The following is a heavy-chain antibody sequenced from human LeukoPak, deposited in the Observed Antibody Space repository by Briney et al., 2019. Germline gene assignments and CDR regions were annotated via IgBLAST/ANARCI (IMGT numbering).Heavy chain of an antibody. CDR1: GFTFSSYW. D-gene: IGHD4-17*01. CDR3: VKDLGYGDGLWASPFDY. Sequence: GGSLRLSCAASGFTFSSYWMHWVRQAPGKGLVWVSCINSDGSSTSYADSVKGRFTISRDNSKNTLYLQMSGLRADDTAVYYCVKDLGYGDGLWASPFDYWGQGTLVTVSS. V-gene: IGHV3-74*01. CDR2: INSDGSST. J-gene: IGHJ4*02.